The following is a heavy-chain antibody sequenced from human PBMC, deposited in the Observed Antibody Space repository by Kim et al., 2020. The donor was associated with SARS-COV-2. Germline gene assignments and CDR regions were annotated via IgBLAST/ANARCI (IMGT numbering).Heavy chain of an antibody. V-gene: IGHV3-23*01. CDR1: GFTFSSYA. D-gene: IGHD3-10*01. CDR2: ISGSGGST. J-gene: IGHJ4*02. CDR3: AKVQMESVRITMVRGVIYPPSYFDY. Sequence: GGSLRLSCAASGFTFSSYAMSWVRQAPGKGLEWVSAISGSGGSTYYADSVKGRFTISRDNSKNTLYLQMNSLRAEDTAVYYCAKVQMESVRITMVRGVIYPPSYFDYWGQGTLVTVSS.